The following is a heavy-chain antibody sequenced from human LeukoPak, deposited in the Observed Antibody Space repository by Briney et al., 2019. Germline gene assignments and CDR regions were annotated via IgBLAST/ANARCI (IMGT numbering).Heavy chain of an antibody. CDR1: GFTFSNHA. D-gene: IGHD2-21*01. CDR3: AKNVVFTRYFDS. J-gene: IGHJ4*02. V-gene: IGHV3-23*01. CDR2: ISGSGRTT. Sequence: PGGSLRLSCAASGFTFSNHAMSWVRQAPGKGLQWVSVISGSGRTTEYADSVKGRFTVSRDNSVNTLSLHMDSLRVEDTAIYYCAKNVVFTRYFDSWGQGTLVTVSS.